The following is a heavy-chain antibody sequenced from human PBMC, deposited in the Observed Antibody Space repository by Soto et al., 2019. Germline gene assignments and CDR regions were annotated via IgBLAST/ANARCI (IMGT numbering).Heavy chain of an antibody. CDR1: GFTFSSYG. J-gene: IGHJ6*02. D-gene: IGHD2-15*01. V-gene: IGHV3-30*03. CDR3: ARDVSCSGGSCYDYYYYYGMDV. CDR2: ISYDGSNK. Sequence: QVQLVESGGGVVQPGRSLRLSCVVSGFTFSSYGMHWVRQAPGKGLEWVAVISYDGSNKYYADSVKGRFTISRDNSNNTLYLQMNSLRAEDTALYYCARDVSCSGGSCYDYYYYYGMDVWGQGTTVTVSS.